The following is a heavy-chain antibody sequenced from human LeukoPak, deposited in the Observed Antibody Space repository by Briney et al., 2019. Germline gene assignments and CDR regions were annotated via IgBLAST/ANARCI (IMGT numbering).Heavy chain of an antibody. V-gene: IGHV1-69*04. CDR2: IIPILGIA. CDR3: ARYNCSSTSCYAAYYYYYGMDV. J-gene: IGHJ6*02. Sequence: SVKVSCKASGGTFSSYAISWVRQAPGQGLEWMGRIIPILGIANYAQKFQGRVTITADKSTSTAYMELSSLRSEDTAVYYCARYNCSSTSCYAAYYYYYGMDVWGQGTTVTVSS. D-gene: IGHD2-2*01. CDR1: GGTFSSYA.